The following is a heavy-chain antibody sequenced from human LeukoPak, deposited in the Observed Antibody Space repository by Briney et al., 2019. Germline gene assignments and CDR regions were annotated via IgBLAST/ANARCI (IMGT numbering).Heavy chain of an antibody. CDR1: GYTFTGYY. CDR2: ISAYNGNT. D-gene: IGHD3-10*01. Sequence: ASVKVSCKASGYTFTGYYMHWVRQAPGQGLEWMGWISAYNGNTNYAQKLQGRVTMTTDTSTSTAYMGLRSLRSDDTAVYYCATVTYYYGSGSLDYWGQGTLVTVSS. V-gene: IGHV1-18*04. CDR3: ATVTYYYGSGSLDY. J-gene: IGHJ4*02.